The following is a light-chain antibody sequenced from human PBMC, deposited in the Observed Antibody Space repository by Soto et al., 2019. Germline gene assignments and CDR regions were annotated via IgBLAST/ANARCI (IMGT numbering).Light chain of an antibody. Sequence: DIRTTQSPSSLSVSVGDGVTITCRASETINNYLNWYQQKPGRAPKLLIHAASTLQSGVRSRFSGSGSGTDFTLTISSLQPEDFATYPRPRSYITPWTVGLGT. V-gene: IGKV1-39*01. J-gene: IGKJ1*01. CDR2: AAS. CDR1: ETINNY. CDR3: PRSYITPWT.